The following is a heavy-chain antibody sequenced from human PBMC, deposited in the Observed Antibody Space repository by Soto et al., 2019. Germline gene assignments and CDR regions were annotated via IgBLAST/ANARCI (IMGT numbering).Heavy chain of an antibody. CDR2: INSDGSST. J-gene: IGHJ5*02. CDR1: GFTFSSYW. CDR3: ARERAIAYSGFDA. D-gene: IGHD2-2*02. Sequence: GGSLRLSCAASGFTFSSYWMHWVRQAPGKGLVWVSRINSDGSSTSYADSVKGRFTTSRDNAKSTLYLQMNSLRAEDTAVYYCARERAIAYSGFDAWGQGTLVTVS. V-gene: IGHV3-74*01.